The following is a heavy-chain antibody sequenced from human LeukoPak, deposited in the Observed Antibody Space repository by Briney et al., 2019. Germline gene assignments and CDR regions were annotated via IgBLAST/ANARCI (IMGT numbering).Heavy chain of an antibody. CDR2: IYYSGST. CDR3: ARDHTETSSLNFRNYYYYGMDV. Sequence: SETLSLTCTVSGGSIRSGDYSWNWIRQHPGKGLEWIGYIYYSGSTYYNPSLTSRVTMSVDTSKNQFSLKLSSVTAADTAIYYCARDHTETSSLNFRNYYYYGMDVWGQGTTVIVSS. CDR1: GGSIRSGDYS. V-gene: IGHV4-31*03. D-gene: IGHD4-4*01. J-gene: IGHJ6*02.